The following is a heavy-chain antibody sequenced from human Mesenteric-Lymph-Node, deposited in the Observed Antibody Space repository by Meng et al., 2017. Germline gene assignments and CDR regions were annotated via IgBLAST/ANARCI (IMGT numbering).Heavy chain of an antibody. CDR3: ARLSWGVTGNDY. CDR1: GYTFTSYA. V-gene: IGHV7-4-1*02. D-gene: IGHD6-19*01. CDR2: IKGNTGDP. Sequence: MQLIQSGSRLKNPGASVKVPCNASGYTFTSYASNWVQQAPGQGLEWMGWIKGNTGDPAYAQGLTGRFVFSLDTSVSTAYLEISSLETEDTAVYYCARLSWGVTGNDYWGQGTLVTVSS. J-gene: IGHJ4*02.